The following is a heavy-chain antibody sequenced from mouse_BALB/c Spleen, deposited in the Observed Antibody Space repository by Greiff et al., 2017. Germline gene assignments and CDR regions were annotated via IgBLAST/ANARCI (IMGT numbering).Heavy chain of an antibody. CDR2: VYPGSGST. CDR3: ARSGTTATCFDY. Sequence: QVQLKESGPELVKPGASVKMSCKASGYTFTDYVISWVKQRTGQGLEWIGEVYPGSGSTYYNEKFKGKATLTADKSSNTAYMQLSSLTSEDSAVYFCARSGTTATCFDYWGQGTTLTVSS. CDR1: GYTFTDYV. V-gene: IGHV1-77*01. J-gene: IGHJ2*01. D-gene: IGHD1-2*01.